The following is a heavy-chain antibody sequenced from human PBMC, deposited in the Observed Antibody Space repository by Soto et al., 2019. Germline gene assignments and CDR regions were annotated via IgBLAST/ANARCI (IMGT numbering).Heavy chain of an antibody. D-gene: IGHD5-12*01. CDR3: TKGGYDLIYYFGMDV. J-gene: IGHJ6*02. CDR1: GFTFTSYA. V-gene: IGHV3-30*04. Sequence: QVQLVESGGGVVQFGRSLRLSCAASGFTFTSYAMHWVRQAPGKGLEWVAAISYHGRDEYYADSVKGRFSISRDNSKNTLNLQMNSLRAEDTALYYCTKGGYDLIYYFGMDVWGQGTTVTVSS. CDR2: ISYHGRDE.